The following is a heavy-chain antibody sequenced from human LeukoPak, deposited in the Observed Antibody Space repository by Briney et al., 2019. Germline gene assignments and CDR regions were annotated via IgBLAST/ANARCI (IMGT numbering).Heavy chain of an antibody. D-gene: IGHD3-10*01. CDR1: GYTLTELS. Sequence: ASVKVSCKVSGYTLTELSMHWVRQAPGKGLEWMGGFDPEDGVTIYAQKFQGRVTMTEDTSTDTAYMELSSLRSEDTAVYYCATSFGELSSSVVDWGQGTLVTVSS. J-gene: IGHJ4*02. CDR2: FDPEDGVT. CDR3: ATSFGELSSSVVD. V-gene: IGHV1-24*01.